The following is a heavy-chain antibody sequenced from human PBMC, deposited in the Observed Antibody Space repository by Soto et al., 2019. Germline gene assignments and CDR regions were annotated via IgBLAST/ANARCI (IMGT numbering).Heavy chain of an antibody. J-gene: IGHJ4*02. CDR3: ARFVRHQLPKIDI. CDR2: MNPESRNT. D-gene: IGHD2-2*01. CDR1: GYTFTSYD. Sequence: QVQLVQSGAEVKEPGASVRVSCKASGYTFTSYDINWVRQATGQGLEWMGWMNPESRNTGYAQKFQGRVTMTRDTAISTAYMELTSLRCEATAVYYCARFVRHQLPKIDIWGEGTVVTVSS. V-gene: IGHV1-8*01.